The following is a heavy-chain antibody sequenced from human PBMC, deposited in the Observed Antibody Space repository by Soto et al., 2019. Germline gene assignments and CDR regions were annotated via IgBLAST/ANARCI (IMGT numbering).Heavy chain of an antibody. CDR2: INPSGGST. J-gene: IGHJ3*02. CDR1: GYTFTSYG. D-gene: IGHD3-3*01. V-gene: IGHV1-46*01. Sequence: GASVKVSCKASGYTFTSYGISWVRQAPGQGLEWMGIINPSGGSTSYAQKFQGRVTMTRDTSTSTVYMELSSLRSEDTAVYYCARDWSYYDFWSGYLGGSGGLDIWGQGTMVTVS. CDR3: ARDWSYYDFWSGYLGGSGGLDI.